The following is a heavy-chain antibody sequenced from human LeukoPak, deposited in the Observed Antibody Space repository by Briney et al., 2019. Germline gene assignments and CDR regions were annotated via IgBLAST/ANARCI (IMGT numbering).Heavy chain of an antibody. V-gene: IGHV1-2*06. CDR3: ARDFMGNWNYHDAFDI. CDR1: GYTFTGYY. Sequence: ASVKVSCKASGYTFTGYYIHWVRQAPGQGLEWMGRINPNTGGTDYAQKFQGRATMTRDTSINTAYMELSRLRSDDTAVYYCARDFMGNWNYHDAFDIWGQGTMVTVSS. CDR2: INPNTGGT. D-gene: IGHD1-7*01. J-gene: IGHJ3*02.